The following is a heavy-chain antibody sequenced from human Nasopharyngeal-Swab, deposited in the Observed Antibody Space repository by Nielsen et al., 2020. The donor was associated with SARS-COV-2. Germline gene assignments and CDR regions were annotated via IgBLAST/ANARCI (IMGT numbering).Heavy chain of an antibody. V-gene: IGHV3-74*01. CDR2: INSDGTTT. CDR1: GFSFRSYW. CDR3: ARRLVWFGEAHYYYYGMDV. J-gene: IGHJ6*02. D-gene: IGHD3-10*01. Sequence: GGSLRLSCAASGFSFRSYWMHWVRQAPGKGLVWVSCINSDGTTTRYADSVKGRFTASRDNAKNTLYLEMNSLRADDTAVYYCARRLVWFGEAHYYYYGMDVWGQGTTVTASS.